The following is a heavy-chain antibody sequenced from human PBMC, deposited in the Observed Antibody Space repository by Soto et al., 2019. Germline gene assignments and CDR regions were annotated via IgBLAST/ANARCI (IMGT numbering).Heavy chain of an antibody. Sequence: DVQLVESGGGLIQPGESLRLSCAAFGLTISGKKYVAWVRQAPGKGLEWVSALYDVDGAFYADSVTGRFTTSSDSSKTTVYLQMNDLRPDDTAVYYCAPWHEREHAFDVWGQGTTVTISS. D-gene: IGHD1-1*01. J-gene: IGHJ3*01. CDR2: LYDVDGA. V-gene: IGHV3-53*01. CDR3: APWHEREHAFDV. CDR1: GLTISGKKY.